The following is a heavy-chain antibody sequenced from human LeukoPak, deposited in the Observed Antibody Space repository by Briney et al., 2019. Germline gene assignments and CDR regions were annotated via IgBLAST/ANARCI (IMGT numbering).Heavy chain of an antibody. CDR2: VFTSGNT. Sequence: SETLSLTCAVSGGSITRGSYYWTWIRQPAGKALEWIGHVFTSGNTNYNPSLKGRVTISIETSKSQFSLNLNSVTAADTAVYYCARSTDYYYYMDVWGKGTTVTISS. V-gene: IGHV4-61*09. CDR3: ARSTDYYYYMDV. CDR1: GGSITRGSYY. D-gene: IGHD4-17*01. J-gene: IGHJ6*03.